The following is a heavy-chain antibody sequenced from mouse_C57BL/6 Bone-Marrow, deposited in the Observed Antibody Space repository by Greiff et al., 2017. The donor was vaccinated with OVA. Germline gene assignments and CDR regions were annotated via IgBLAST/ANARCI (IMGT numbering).Heavy chain of an antibody. Sequence: EVMLVESGGGLVKPGGSLKLSCAASGFTFSSYAMSWVRQTPEKRLEWVATISDGGSYTYYPDNVKGRFTISRDNAKNNLYLQMSHLKSEDTAMYYCARDYYAVWGQGTSVTVSS. CDR3: ARDYYAV. CDR1: GFTFSSYA. J-gene: IGHJ4*01. V-gene: IGHV5-4*01. CDR2: ISDGGSYT. D-gene: IGHD1-1*01.